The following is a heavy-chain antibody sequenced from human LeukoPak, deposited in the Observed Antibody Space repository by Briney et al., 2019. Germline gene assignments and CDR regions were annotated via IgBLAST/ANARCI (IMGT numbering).Heavy chain of an antibody. Sequence: GSLRLSCAASGITFSNSWMCWVRQAPGKGLEWVANIKEDGSEKYYVNSVKGRFTISRDNAKNSLYLQMNSLRAEDTAVYYCARGGGSGSYYKRELDYWGQGTLVTVSS. CDR3: ARGGGSGSYYKRELDY. V-gene: IGHV3-7*01. D-gene: IGHD3-10*01. CDR2: IKEDGSEK. J-gene: IGHJ4*02. CDR1: GITFSNSW.